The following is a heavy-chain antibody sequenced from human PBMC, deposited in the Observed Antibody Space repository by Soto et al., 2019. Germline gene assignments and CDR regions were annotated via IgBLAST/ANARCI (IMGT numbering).Heavy chain of an antibody. J-gene: IGHJ6*02. V-gene: IGHV3-15*01. Sequence: GGSLRLSCAASGFTFSNAWMSWVRQAPGKGLEWVGRIKSETDGGTTDYAAPVKGRFTISRDDSKNTLYLQMNSLKTEDTAVYYCTTVSLWFGESNYYYYYGMDVWGQGTTVNV. CDR3: TTVSLWFGESNYYYYYGMDV. CDR1: GFTFSNAW. CDR2: IKSETDGGTT. D-gene: IGHD3-10*01.